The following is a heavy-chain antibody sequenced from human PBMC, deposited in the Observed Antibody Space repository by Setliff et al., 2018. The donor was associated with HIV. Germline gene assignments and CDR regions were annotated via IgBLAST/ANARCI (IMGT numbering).Heavy chain of an antibody. CDR3: AQLIAVGGIDY. V-gene: IGHV4-39*07. CDR2: IHYSGNT. D-gene: IGHD6-19*01. CDR1: GGSISSSSYF. J-gene: IGHJ4*02. Sequence: SETLSLTCTVSGGSISSSSYFWSWIRQPPGKGLEWIATIHYSGNTYYNPSLKSRVTISVDTSKNQFSLKLTSVTAADTAVYYCAQLIAVGGIDYWGQGTLVTVSS.